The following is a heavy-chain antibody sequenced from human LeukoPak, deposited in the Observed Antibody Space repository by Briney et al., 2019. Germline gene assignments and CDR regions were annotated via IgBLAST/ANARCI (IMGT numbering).Heavy chain of an antibody. V-gene: IGHV3-23*01. D-gene: IGHD6-19*01. CDR2: ISDSGSIT. Sequence: PGGSLRLSCAASGFAFSSQAMGWVRQAAGKGLAWVLVISDSGSITYYADSVKGRCTISRDNSKNTLFLQMNILRADDTAVYYCAKDARRTSGWYFFDYWGQGTLVTVSS. J-gene: IGHJ4*02. CDR1: GFAFSSQA. CDR3: AKDARRTSGWYFFDY.